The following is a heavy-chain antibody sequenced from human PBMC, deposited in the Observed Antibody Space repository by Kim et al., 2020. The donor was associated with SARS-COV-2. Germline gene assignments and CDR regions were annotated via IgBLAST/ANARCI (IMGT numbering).Heavy chain of an antibody. CDR1: GFTFSSYA. CDR2: ISYDGSNK. J-gene: IGHJ4*02. Sequence: GGSLRLSCAASGFTFSSYAMHWVRQAPGKGLEWVAVISYDGSNKYYADSVKGRFTISRDNSKNTLYLQMNSLRAEDTAVYYCARGGEYCSGGSCYLFDYWGQGTLVTVSS. D-gene: IGHD2-15*01. V-gene: IGHV3-30*04. CDR3: ARGGEYCSGGSCYLFDY.